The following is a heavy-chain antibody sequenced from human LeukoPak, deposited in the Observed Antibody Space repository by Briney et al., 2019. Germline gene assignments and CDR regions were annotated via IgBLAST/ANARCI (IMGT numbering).Heavy chain of an antibody. CDR3: ARDSGSGSYYLVDHTTYYFDY. CDR1: GYSFTSYG. Sequence: ASVKVSCKASGYSFTSYGFSWVRQAPGQGLEWMGWINPNSGGTNYAQKFQGRVTMSRDTSISTAYMELSRLRSDDTAVYYCARDSGSGSYYLVDHTTYYFDYWGQGTLVTVSS. J-gene: IGHJ4*02. D-gene: IGHD3-10*01. V-gene: IGHV1-2*02. CDR2: INPNSGGT.